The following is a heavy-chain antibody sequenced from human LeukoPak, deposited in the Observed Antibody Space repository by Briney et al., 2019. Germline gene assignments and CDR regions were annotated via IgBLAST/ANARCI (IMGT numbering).Heavy chain of an antibody. V-gene: IGHV1-69-2*01. D-gene: IGHD1-26*01. CDR1: GYTFTDDY. CDR3: ATSRVGPTIDY. J-gene: IGHJ4*02. Sequence: ASVKVSCTASGYTFTDDYIHWVQQAPGKGLEWMGRLDPEDGETIFAEKFQARVTITADTSTDTSYMELSSLTSEDTAIYYCATSRVGPTIDYWGQGTLVTVSS. CDR2: LDPEDGET.